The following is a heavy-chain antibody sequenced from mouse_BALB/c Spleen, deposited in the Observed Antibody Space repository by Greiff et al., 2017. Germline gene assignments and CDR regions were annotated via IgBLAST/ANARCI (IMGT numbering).Heavy chain of an antibody. V-gene: IGHV1S81*02. D-gene: IGHD1-1*01. Sequence: QVQLQQPGAELVKPGASVKLSCKASGYTFTSYWMHWVKQRPGQGLEWIREINPSNGRTNYNEKFKSKATLTVDKSSSTAYMQLSSLTSEDSAVYYCAYYYGSSYGYWGQGTTLTVSS. J-gene: IGHJ2*01. CDR3: AYYYGSSYGY. CDR1: GYTFTSYW. CDR2: INPSNGRT.